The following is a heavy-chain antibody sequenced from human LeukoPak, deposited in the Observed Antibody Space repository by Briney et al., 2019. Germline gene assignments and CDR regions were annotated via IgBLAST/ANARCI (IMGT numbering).Heavy chain of an antibody. CDR1: GDSVSTKSAA. J-gene: IGHJ3*02. Sequence: SQTLSLTSALSGDSVSTKSAAWNWIRQSPSRGLEWLGRTYYRSKRFNEYAVSVKSRITINPDTSKNQFSLQLSSVTPEDTAVYYCVGQKPGLLGFDIWGQGTMVTVSS. CDR2: TYYRSKRFN. CDR3: VGQKPGLLGFDI. V-gene: IGHV6-1*01. D-gene: IGHD1-26*01.